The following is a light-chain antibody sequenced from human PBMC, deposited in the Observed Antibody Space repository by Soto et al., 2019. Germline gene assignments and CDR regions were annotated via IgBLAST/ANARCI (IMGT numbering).Light chain of an antibody. Sequence: QSALTQPRSVSGSPGQSVTISCTGTNSDVGRYNFVSWYQQLPGKAPKLLISAVSQRPSGVPDRFSGSKSGNTASLTISGLQADDEAEYFCYSYTASDIWVVGGGTK. V-gene: IGLV2-11*01. CDR2: AVS. CDR1: NSDVGRYNF. J-gene: IGLJ3*02. CDR3: YSYTASDIWV.